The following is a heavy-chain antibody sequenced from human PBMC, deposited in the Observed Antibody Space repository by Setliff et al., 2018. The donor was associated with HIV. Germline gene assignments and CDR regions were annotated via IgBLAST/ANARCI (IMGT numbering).Heavy chain of an antibody. D-gene: IGHD3-3*01. CDR3: TTGSNSFWSGYSKH. J-gene: IGHJ4*02. CDR1: GLPFSYAW. CDR2: IEKKTNGGTR. Sequence: KPGGSLRLSCVASGLPFSYAWLSWVRQAPGKGLEWVGRIEKKTNGGTRDYAAPVKGRFTISRDDSKNTLYLQMNSLKSEDTAIYYCTTGSNSFWSGYSKHWGQGALVTVSS. V-gene: IGHV3-15*04.